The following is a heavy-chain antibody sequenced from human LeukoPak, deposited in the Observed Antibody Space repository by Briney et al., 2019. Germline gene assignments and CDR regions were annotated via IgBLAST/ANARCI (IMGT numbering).Heavy chain of an antibody. D-gene: IGHD3-22*01. J-gene: IGHJ4*02. CDR2: INHSGST. Sequence: GSLRLSCVASGVTLSNYAMSWARQPPGKGLEWIGEINHSGSTNYNPSLKSRVTISVDTSKNQFSLKLSSVTAADAAVYYCARGRLYDSSGYLRMPFDYWGQGTLVTVSS. CDR3: ARGRLYDSSGYLRMPFDY. V-gene: IGHV4-34*01. CDR1: GVTLSNYA.